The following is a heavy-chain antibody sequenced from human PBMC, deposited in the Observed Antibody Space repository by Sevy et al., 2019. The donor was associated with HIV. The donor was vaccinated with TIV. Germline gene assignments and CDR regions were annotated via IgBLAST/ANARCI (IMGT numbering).Heavy chain of an antibody. J-gene: IGHJ4*02. CDR1: GFTFSSYA. CDR2: ISDDGRNK. V-gene: IGHV3-30*04. Sequence: GGSLRLSCAASGFTFSSYAMYWVRQAPGKGLEWVAVISDDGRNKYYADSVKGRFTISRDNSKNTMYLQMNSLRAEDTAMYDWAICSGPIAAAGTYFDYWGQATLVTVSS. D-gene: IGHD6-13*01. CDR3: AICSGPIAAAGTYFDY.